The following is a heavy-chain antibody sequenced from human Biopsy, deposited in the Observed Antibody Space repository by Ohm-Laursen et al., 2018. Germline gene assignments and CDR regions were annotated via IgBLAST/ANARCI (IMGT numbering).Heavy chain of an antibody. V-gene: IGHV1-24*01. CDR1: GYTLTELS. J-gene: IGHJ4*02. Sequence: GASVKASCPVSGYTLTELSMHWVRQAPGSGLEWMGGFAPENGKTIYAQKFHGRVTMTEDTSTDTAYMELSSLRSEDTAVYYCEADINVWKVNDWGQGTQVTVSP. CDR3: EADINVWKVND. D-gene: IGHD1-1*01. CDR2: FAPENGKT.